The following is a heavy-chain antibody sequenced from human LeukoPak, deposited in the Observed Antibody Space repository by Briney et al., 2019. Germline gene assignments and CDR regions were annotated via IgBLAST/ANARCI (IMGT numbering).Heavy chain of an antibody. Sequence: SETLSLTCTASGGSISRYHWSWIRQPTGKGLEWIGYIYTSGSTNYNPSLKSRVTISVDTSKNQFSLKLSSVTAADTAVYYCARVDGGSAFDYWGQGTLVTVSS. CDR1: GGSISRYH. J-gene: IGHJ4*02. CDR3: ARVDGGSAFDY. V-gene: IGHV4-4*09. D-gene: IGHD2-15*01. CDR2: IYTSGST.